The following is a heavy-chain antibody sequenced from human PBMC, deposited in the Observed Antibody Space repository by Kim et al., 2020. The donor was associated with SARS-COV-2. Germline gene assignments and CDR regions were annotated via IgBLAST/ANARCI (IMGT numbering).Heavy chain of an antibody. V-gene: IGHV3-7*03. CDR2: IKTDGSET. CDR3: ARSARIGY. Sequence: GGSLRLSCAASGFTLGTYWMTWVRQAPGKGLEWVANIKTDGSETNYADSVKGRFTISRDNAKNSLYLQLSSLRVEDTAVYYCARSARIGYWGQGTLGTVS. CDR1: GFTLGTYW. J-gene: IGHJ4*02.